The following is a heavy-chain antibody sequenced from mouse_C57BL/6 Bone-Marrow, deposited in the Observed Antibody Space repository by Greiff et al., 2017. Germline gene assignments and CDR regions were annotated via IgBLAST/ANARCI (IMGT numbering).Heavy chain of an antibody. V-gene: IGHV8-8*01. CDR3: ARRVYYDYDRGDYYAMDY. Sequence: QVTLKVCGPGILQPSQTLSLTCSFSGFSLSTFGMGVGWIRQPSGKGLEWLAHIWWDDDKYYNPALKSRLTISKDTSKNQVFLKIANVDTADTATYYCARRVYYDYDRGDYYAMDYWGQGTSVTVSS. J-gene: IGHJ4*01. CDR1: GFSLSTFGMG. D-gene: IGHD2-4*01. CDR2: IWWDDDK.